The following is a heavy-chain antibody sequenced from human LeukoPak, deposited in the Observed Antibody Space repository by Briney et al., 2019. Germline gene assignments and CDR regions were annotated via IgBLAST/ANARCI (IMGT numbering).Heavy chain of an antibody. J-gene: IGHJ4*02. CDR1: GGSISSYY. V-gene: IGHV4-59*01. CDR3: AREGNTVTTLGGGFDY. D-gene: IGHD4-17*01. CDR2: IYYSGST. Sequence: SETLSLTCTVSGGSISSYYWSWIRQPPGKGLEWIGYIYYSGSTNYNPSLKSRVTISVDTSKNQFSLKLSSVTAADTAVYYGAREGNTVTTLGGGFDYWGQGTLVTVSS.